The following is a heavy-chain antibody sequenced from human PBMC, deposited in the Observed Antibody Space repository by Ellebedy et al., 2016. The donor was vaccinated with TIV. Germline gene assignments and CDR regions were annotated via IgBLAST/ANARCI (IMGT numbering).Heavy chain of an antibody. V-gene: IGHV3-30*18. D-gene: IGHD1-1*01. CDR2: ISYDGSNK. CDR3: AKGLNRGRLGPFDY. Sequence: GGSLRLSCAASGFTFSSYGMHWVRQAPGKGLEWVAVISYDGSNKYYADSVKGRFTISRDNSKNTLYLQMNSLRAEDTAVYYCAKGLNRGRLGPFDYWGQGTLVTVSS. CDR1: GFTFSSYG. J-gene: IGHJ4*02.